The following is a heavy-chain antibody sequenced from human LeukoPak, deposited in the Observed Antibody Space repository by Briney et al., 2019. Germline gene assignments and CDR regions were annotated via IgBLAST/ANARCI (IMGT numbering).Heavy chain of an antibody. CDR1: GGTFSSYA. V-gene: IGHV1-69*13. D-gene: IGHD3-10*01. J-gene: IGHJ4*02. Sequence: SVKVSCKASGGTFSSYAISWVRQAPGQGLEWMGGIIPIFGTANYAQKFQGRVTITADESTSAAYMGLSSLRSEDTAVYYCARGGTMVRGVITGDYFDYWGQGTLVTVSS. CDR2: IIPIFGTA. CDR3: ARGGTMVRGVITGDYFDY.